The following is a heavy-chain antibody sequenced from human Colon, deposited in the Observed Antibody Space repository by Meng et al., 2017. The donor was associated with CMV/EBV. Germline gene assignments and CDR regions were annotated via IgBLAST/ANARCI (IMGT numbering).Heavy chain of an antibody. V-gene: IGHV6-1*01. D-gene: IGHD5-12*01. Sequence: DSVSGNSAAWSWIRQSPSRGLEWLGRTYYRSKWHTDYALSVKGRITINADTSKNKFSLQLNSVTPEDTAVYYCAREYSLPSRYYFDSWGQGTLVTVSS. J-gene: IGHJ4*02. CDR1: DSVSGNSAA. CDR2: TYYRSKWHT. CDR3: AREYSLPSRYYFDS.